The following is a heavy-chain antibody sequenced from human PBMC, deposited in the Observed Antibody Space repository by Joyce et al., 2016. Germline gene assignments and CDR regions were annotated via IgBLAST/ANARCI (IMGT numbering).Heavy chain of an antibody. CDR1: GFMFSNFG. D-gene: IGHD3-10*01. Sequence: VQVVESGGGVVQPGRSLRLSCAASGFMFSNFGMHWIRQAPGKGLESVAVISYDGNDKYYADSVQGRFTVSRDNSKNTLYLQMNGLRAEDTAMYFCARDAYSPMAQGVFWVIDPWGQGTLVTVSS. V-gene: IGHV3-30*03. CDR3: ARDAYSPMAQGVFWVIDP. CDR2: ISYDGNDK. J-gene: IGHJ5*02.